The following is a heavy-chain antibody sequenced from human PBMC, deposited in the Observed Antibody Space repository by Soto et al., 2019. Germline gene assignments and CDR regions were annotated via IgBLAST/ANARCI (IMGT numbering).Heavy chain of an antibody. D-gene: IGHD6-19*01. CDR3: AHRPGGSGWRYYFDY. Sequence: SGPTLVNPTQTLTLTCSFSGFSLTSTGVGVGWFGQPPGKALEWLGLTYWNDDDRYRSSLRSRLTITKDTSKNQVVLTMTNMDPEDTATYYCAHRPGGSGWRYYFDYWGQGTLVTVSS. V-gene: IGHV2-5*01. CDR2: TYWNDDD. J-gene: IGHJ4*02. CDR1: GFSLTSTGVG.